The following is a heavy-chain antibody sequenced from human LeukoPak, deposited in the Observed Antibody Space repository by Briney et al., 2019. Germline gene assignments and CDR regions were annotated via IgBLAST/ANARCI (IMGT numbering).Heavy chain of an antibody. CDR3: AEDQQLAQGYYFDY. J-gene: IGHJ4*02. Sequence: GGSLRLSCAASGFTDSSNYMSWVRQAPGKGLEWVSVIYSGGSTYYADSVKGRFTISRDNSKNSLYLQINSLKAEDTALYYCAEDQQLAQGYYFDYWGQGTLVTVSS. CDR2: IYSGGST. CDR1: GFTDSSNY. D-gene: IGHD6-13*01. V-gene: IGHV3-53*05.